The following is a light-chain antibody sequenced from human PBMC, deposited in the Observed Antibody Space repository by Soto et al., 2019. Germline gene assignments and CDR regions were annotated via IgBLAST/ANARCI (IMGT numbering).Light chain of an antibody. CDR3: QQYNSYPLT. V-gene: IGKV1-5*03. J-gene: IGKJ4*01. CDR2: KAS. CDR1: QSISNW. Sequence: DLQMTQSPSTLSASVGVRVTITCRASQSISNWLAWYQQKPGKAPKLLIYKASSLESGVPSRFSGSGSGTAFTLTISSLQPDDVATYYCQQYNSYPLTFGGGTKVEIK.